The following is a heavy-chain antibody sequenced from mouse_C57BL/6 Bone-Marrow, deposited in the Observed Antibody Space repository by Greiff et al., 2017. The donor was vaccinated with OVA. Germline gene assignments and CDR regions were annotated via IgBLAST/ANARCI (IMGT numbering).Heavy chain of an antibody. J-gene: IGHJ2*01. CDR1: GYAFSSSW. D-gene: IGHD2-3*01. CDR3: ARHEDGYYASYFDY. CDR2: IYPGDGDT. Sequence: ESGPELVKPGASVKISCKASGYAFSSSWMNWVQQRPGKGLEWIGRIYPGDGDTNYNGKFKGKATLTADKSSSTAYMQLSSLTSEDSAVYFCARHEDGYYASYFDYWGQGTTLTVSS. V-gene: IGHV1-82*01.